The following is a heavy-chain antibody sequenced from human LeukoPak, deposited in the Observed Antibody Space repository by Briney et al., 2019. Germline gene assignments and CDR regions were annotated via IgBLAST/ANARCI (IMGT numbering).Heavy chain of an antibody. Sequence: GGSLRLSCAASGFTFSNSWMNWVRQAPGKGLEWVANIEQDGGEKYFVDSVKGRFTISRDNAKNSLYLQMNSLRGEDTAVYYCARDPDSSIWPQYFQHWGQGTLVTVSS. CDR3: ARDPDSSIWPQYFQH. J-gene: IGHJ1*01. CDR2: IEQDGGEK. V-gene: IGHV3-7*04. D-gene: IGHD6-13*01. CDR1: GFTFSNSW.